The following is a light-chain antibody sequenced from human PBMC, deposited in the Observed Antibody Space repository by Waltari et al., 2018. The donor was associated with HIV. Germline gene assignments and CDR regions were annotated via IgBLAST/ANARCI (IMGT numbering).Light chain of an antibody. V-gene: IGKV3-15*01. CDR1: QSVSSN. J-gene: IGKJ1*01. CDR2: GAS. Sequence: IVLTQYPATLSWSQGENATHSCRASQSVSSNLSWYQQKPGQAPRLLIYGASTRATGIPARFSGSGSGTEFTLTISSLQSEDFAVYYCQHYNNWPQTFGQGTKVEIK. CDR3: QHYNNWPQT.